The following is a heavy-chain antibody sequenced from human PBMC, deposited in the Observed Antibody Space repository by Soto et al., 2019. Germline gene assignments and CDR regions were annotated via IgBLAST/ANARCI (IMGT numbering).Heavy chain of an antibody. Sequence: PSETLSLTCTVSGGSISSSSYYWGWIRQPPGKGLEWIGSIYYSGSTYYNPSLKSRVTISVDTSKNQFSLKLSSVTAADTAVYYFARLLGHNHYGLAVWSQRTTVTVSS. D-gene: IGHD1-1*01. CDR3: ARLLGHNHYGLAV. V-gene: IGHV4-39*01. CDR2: IYYSGST. CDR1: GGSISSSSYY. J-gene: IGHJ6*02.